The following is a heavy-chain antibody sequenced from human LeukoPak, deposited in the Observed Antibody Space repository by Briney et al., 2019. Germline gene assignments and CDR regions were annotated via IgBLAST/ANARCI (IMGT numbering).Heavy chain of an antibody. CDR1: GFTFSTYA. D-gene: IGHD2-15*01. CDR2: ISGSGGNT. CDR3: AKVTSMVAAQN. J-gene: IGHJ4*02. Sequence: PGTSLRLSCAASGFTFSTYAMSWVRQAPGKGLEWVSGISGSGGNTYYADSVKGRFTISRDNSKNTLYLQMNSLRAEDTAVYYCAKVTSMVAAQNWGQGILVTVSS. V-gene: IGHV3-23*01.